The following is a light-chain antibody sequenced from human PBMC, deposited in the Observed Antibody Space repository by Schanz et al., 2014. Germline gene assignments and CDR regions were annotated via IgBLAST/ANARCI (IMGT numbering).Light chain of an antibody. V-gene: IGLV2-8*01. CDR1: SSDVGRFNY. CDR2: EVS. Sequence: QSALTQPPSASGSPGQSVTISCTGTSSDVGRFNYVSWYQQHPGKAPKLMIYEVSKRPAGVPDRFSGSKSGNTASLTVSGLQAEDEADYYCQSYDSSLSAWVFGGGTKVTVL. CDR3: QSYDSSLSAWV. J-gene: IGLJ3*02.